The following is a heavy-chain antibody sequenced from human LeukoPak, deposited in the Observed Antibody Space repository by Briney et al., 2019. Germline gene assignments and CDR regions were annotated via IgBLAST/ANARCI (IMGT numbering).Heavy chain of an antibody. CDR2: ISGSGSSI. V-gene: IGHV3-48*03. J-gene: IGHJ6*03. CDR1: GFTFSRYE. CDR3: AKLLGEDIVVVPAAMANYYYYMDV. D-gene: IGHD2-2*01. Sequence: GGSLRLSCAAAGFTFSRYEMNWVRQAPGKGLEWISYISGSGSSIYYADSVKGRFTISRDNAKNALYLQMNSLRAEDTAVYYCAKLLGEDIVVVPAAMANYYYYMDVWGKGTTATVSS.